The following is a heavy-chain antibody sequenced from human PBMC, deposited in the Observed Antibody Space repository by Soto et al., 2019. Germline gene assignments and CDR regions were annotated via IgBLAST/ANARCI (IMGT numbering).Heavy chain of an antibody. D-gene: IGHD4-17*01. J-gene: IGHJ4*02. Sequence: QVQLQESGPGLVKPSQTLSLTCTVSGGSIGSGGYYWSWIRQHPGKGLEWIGYIYYSGSTYYNPSLKRRVTISVNTSKNQFSLKLSSVTAADTAVYYCARAKTTDYYFDYWGQGTLVTVSS. CDR2: IYYSGST. CDR3: ARAKTTDYYFDY. V-gene: IGHV4-31*03. CDR1: GGSIGSGGYY.